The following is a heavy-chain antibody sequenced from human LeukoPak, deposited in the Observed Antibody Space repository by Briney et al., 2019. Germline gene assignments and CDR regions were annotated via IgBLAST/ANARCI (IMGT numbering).Heavy chain of an antibody. CDR3: AKREKGTTGRFFDY. D-gene: IGHD4-17*01. V-gene: IGHV3-23*01. J-gene: IGHJ4*02. CDR2: ISEGVGNT. Sequence: GGSLRLSCAASGFTFTNYAMTWVRQAPGKGLEWVSGISEGVGNTYYADSVKGRFTISRDHSKNTLYLQMNSLRAEDMALYYCAKREKGTTGRFFDYWGQGTLATVSS. CDR1: GFTFTNYA.